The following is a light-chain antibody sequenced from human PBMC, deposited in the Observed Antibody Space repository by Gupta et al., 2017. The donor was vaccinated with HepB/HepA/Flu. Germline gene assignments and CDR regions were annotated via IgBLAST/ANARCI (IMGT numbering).Light chain of an antibody. CDR2: AAS. CDR3: QQSYGAPT. Sequence: DIQMTQSPSSLSASVGDRVTITCRASQSVSTYLNWYKQNPGKAPKLLIYAASTLQSGVPSRFSGSGSGTDFTLTISRLEPEDFATYYCQQSYGAPTFGQGTKVDLK. J-gene: IGKJ3*01. V-gene: IGKV1-39*01. CDR1: QSVSTY.